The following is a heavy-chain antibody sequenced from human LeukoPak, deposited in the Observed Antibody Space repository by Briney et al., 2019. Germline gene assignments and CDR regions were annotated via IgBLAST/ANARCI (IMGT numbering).Heavy chain of an antibody. D-gene: IGHD3-22*01. Sequence: ASVKVSCKASGYTFTGYYMHWVRQAPGQGLEWMGWINPNSGGTNYAQKFQGRATMTRDTSISTAYMELSRLRSDDTAVYYCARATGITMIVGRGYFQHWGQGTLVTVSS. J-gene: IGHJ1*01. CDR1: GYTFTGYY. V-gene: IGHV1-2*02. CDR2: INPNSGGT. CDR3: ARATGITMIVGRGYFQH.